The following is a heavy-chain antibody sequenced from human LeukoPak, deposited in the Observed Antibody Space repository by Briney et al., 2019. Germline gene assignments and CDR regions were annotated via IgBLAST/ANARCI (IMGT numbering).Heavy chain of an antibody. CDR1: GGSISSYY. J-gene: IGHJ6*02. V-gene: IGHV4-59*01. D-gene: IGHD3-3*01. Sequence: PSETLSLICTVSGGSISSYYWSWIRQPPGKGLEWIAYIYYSGSTNYNPSLKSRVTISVDTSKNQFSLKLTSVTAADTAVYYCARDGGGVFGVVYYYGMDVWGQGTTVTVSS. CDR3: ARDGGGVFGVVYYYGMDV. CDR2: IYYSGST.